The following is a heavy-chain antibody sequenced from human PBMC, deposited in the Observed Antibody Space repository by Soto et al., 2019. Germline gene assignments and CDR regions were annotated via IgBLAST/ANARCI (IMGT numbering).Heavy chain of an antibody. D-gene: IGHD2-2*01. CDR1: GYSFTSYW. CDR3: ARTMIGYCSGTSGSVAYYYNGMDV. V-gene: IGHV5-51*01. J-gene: IGHJ6*02. Sequence: PGESLKISCKGSGYSFTSYWIGWVRQMPGKGLEWMGIIYPGDSDTRYSPSFQGQVTISADKSISTAYLQWSSLKASDTAMYYCARTMIGYCSGTSGSVAYYYNGMDVWDQGTRVAASS. CDR2: IYPGDSDT.